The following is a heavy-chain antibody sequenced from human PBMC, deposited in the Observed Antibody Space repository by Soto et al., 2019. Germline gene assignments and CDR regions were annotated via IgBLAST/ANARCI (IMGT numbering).Heavy chain of an antibody. D-gene: IGHD6-13*01. CDR1: GGSFSGYY. Sequence: QVQLQQWGAGLLKPSETLSLTCAVYGGSFSGYYWSWIRQPPGKGLEWIGEINQSGSTNYNPSLKSGVTRSVDTSKNQCSLTLSSVTAADTAVYYCVRTYSSSWSAFDYWGQGTLVTVSS. V-gene: IGHV4-34*01. CDR2: INQSGST. J-gene: IGHJ4*02. CDR3: VRTYSSSWSAFDY.